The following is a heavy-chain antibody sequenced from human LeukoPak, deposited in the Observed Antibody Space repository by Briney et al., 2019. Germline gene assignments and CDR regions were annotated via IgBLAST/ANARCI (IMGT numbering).Heavy chain of an antibody. CDR1: GFTFSNAW. J-gene: IGHJ4*02. Sequence: PGGALRLSCAASGFTFSNAWMSWVRQAPGKGVEWVGRIKSKTDGGTTDYAAPVKGRFTISRDDTKNTMYMQMNSLKTEDTAVYYCTSKITYWGQGTLVTVSS. V-gene: IGHV3-15*01. CDR3: TSKITY. CDR2: IKSKTDGGTT.